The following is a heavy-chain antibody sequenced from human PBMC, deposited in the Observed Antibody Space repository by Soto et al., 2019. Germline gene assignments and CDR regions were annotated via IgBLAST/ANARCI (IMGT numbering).Heavy chain of an antibody. V-gene: IGHV4-31*03. Sequence: QVQLQESGPGLVKPSQTLSLTCTVSGGSISSGGYYWSWIRQHPGKGLEWIGYIYYSGSTYYNPSLKSRVTISVDPAKNKCSLKLSSVSAADTAVFYCARTPIVVVAAPRRSRGYYFDYWGQGPLVTVSS. D-gene: IGHD2-15*01. CDR1: GGSISSGGYY. CDR2: IYYSGST. J-gene: IGHJ4*02. CDR3: ARTPIVVVAAPRRSRGYYFDY.